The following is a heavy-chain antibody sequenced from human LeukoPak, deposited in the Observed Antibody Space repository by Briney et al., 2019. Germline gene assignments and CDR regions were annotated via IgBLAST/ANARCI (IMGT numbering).Heavy chain of an antibody. Sequence: SETLSLTCTVSGGSISSSNYYWGWIRQPPGKGLEWIGRIYYSGSIYFNPSLKSRVTISVDTSKNQFSLKVSSVTAADTAVYYCARERTYGNYFDYWGQGALVTVSS. CDR1: GGSISSSNYY. V-gene: IGHV4-39*07. CDR2: IYYSGSI. J-gene: IGHJ4*02. CDR3: ARERTYGNYFDY. D-gene: IGHD3-10*01.